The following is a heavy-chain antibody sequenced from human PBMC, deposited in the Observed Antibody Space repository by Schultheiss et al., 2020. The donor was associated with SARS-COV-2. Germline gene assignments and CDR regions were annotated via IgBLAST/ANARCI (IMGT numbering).Heavy chain of an antibody. J-gene: IGHJ3*02. CDR2: ISGSGGST. CDR3: ARQQGEVDAFDI. CDR1: GFTFSSYS. V-gene: IGHV3-23*01. D-gene: IGHD3-16*01. Sequence: GGSLRLSCAASGFTFSSYSMNWVRQAPGKGLEWVSAISGSGGSTYYADSVKGRFTISRDNSKNTLYLQMNSLRAEDTAVYYCARQQGEVDAFDIWGQGTMVTVSS.